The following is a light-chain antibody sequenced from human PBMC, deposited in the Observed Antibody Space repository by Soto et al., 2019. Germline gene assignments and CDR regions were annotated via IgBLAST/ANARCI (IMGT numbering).Light chain of an antibody. CDR2: KVP. CDR1: QCLVHSDGIAY. CDR3: MQGKHWPIT. J-gene: IGKJ5*01. V-gene: IGKV2-30*02. Sequence: DIVMTQSPVSLAVTLGHAAFISCTRNQCLVHSDGIAYFRWSPQRPGRSPRRLIYKVPNRDSGVPARFSGSGSGTDFALKISRVEAEDVGVYYCMQGKHWPITFGQGTGLEIK.